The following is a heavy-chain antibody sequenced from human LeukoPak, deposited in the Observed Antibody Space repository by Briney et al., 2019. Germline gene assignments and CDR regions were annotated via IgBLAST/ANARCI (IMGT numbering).Heavy chain of an antibody. CDR2: INHRGST. J-gene: IGHJ4*02. Sequence: PSETLSLTCAVYGGSFSGYYWSWIRQPPGKGLEWIGEINHRGSTNYNPSLKSRVTISVDTSKNQFSLKLSSVTAADTAVYYCARDSGSGNNDYWGQGTLVTVSS. D-gene: IGHD1-26*01. CDR1: GGSFSGYY. CDR3: ARDSGSGNNDY. V-gene: IGHV4-34*01.